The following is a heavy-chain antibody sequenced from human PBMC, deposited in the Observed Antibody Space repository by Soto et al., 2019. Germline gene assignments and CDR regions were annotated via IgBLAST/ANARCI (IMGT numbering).Heavy chain of an antibody. D-gene: IGHD6-19*01. V-gene: IGHV3-74*01. CDR2: INSDGSST. J-gene: IGHJ1*01. CDR3: TRARPGGFDSSRGDFQH. Sequence: EVQLVESGGGLVQPGGSLRLSCAASGFSFSSSWMHWVRQAPGKGLVWVSGINSDGSSTRYADSVKGRVTISRDNAKNTLYQQMNSLRAEDTAVYYCTRARPGGFDSSRGDFQHWGQGTLGTVSS. CDR1: GFSFSSSW.